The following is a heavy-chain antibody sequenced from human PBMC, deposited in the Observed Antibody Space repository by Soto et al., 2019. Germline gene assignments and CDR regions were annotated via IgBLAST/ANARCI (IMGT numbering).Heavy chain of an antibody. CDR1: GGSISSCY. Sequence: QVQLQESGPGLVKPSETLPLTCTVSGGSISSCYWRWIRQSPGKGLEWIGYIYYSGSTKNNPSLTSRVTISVATAKNQCSLKLSPVTAADTAGYSCARGRGDTAMAWYYWGQGTLFTVSS. J-gene: IGHJ4*02. V-gene: IGHV4-59*01. D-gene: IGHD5-18*01. CDR3: ARGRGDTAMAWYY. CDR2: IYYSGST.